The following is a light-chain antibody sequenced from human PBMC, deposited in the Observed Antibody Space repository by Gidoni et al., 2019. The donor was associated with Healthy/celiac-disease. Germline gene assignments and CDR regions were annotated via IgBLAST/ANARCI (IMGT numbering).Light chain of an antibody. J-gene: IGKJ2*01. V-gene: IGKV3-11*01. CDR3: QQRSNWPPEYT. Sequence: EIVLTQSPATLSLSPGERATLSCRASQSVSSYLAWYQQKPGQAPRFSGSGSGTDFTLTISSLEPEDFAVYYCQQRSNWPPEYTFGQXTKLEIK. CDR1: QSVSSY.